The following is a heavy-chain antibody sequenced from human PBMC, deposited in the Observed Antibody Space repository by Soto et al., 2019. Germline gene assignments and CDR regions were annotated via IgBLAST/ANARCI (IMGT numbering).Heavy chain of an antibody. CDR3: ARDPPYGSAGSGMDV. CDR2: VFYRGST. V-gene: IGHV4-59*01. J-gene: IGHJ6*02. D-gene: IGHD3-10*01. CDR1: GGSITGYY. Sequence: QVQLQESGPRLLKPSETLSLTCSVSGGSITGYYWSWVRQPPGQALGWLGYVFYRGSTTYNPSLKSRVTLSLDTSKNQLSLKPRAVTAADTAVYYCARDPPYGSAGSGMDVWGQGTTVTVSS.